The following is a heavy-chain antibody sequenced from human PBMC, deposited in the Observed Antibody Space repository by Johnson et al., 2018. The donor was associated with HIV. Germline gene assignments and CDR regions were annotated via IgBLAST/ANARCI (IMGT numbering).Heavy chain of an antibody. CDR2: ISFDGSKK. D-gene: IGHD3-22*01. CDR1: GFTFSSYG. Sequence: QVQLVESGGGVVQPGRSLRLSCAASGFTFSSYGMAWVRQAPGKGLEWMAVISFDGSKKYYADSVKGRFTISRDNSKNTLYMQMNSLRGEDTAMYYCARGRISMTAVDLRGGAFDIWGQGTLVTVSS. CDR3: ARGRISMTAVDLRGGAFDI. J-gene: IGHJ3*02. V-gene: IGHV3-30*03.